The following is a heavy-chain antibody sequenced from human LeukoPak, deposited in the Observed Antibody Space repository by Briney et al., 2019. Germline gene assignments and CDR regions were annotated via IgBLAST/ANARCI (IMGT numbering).Heavy chain of an antibody. J-gene: IGHJ5*02. CDR3: AREYNWFDP. CDR2: VFYRGSS. Sequence: SEPLSLTCTVSGGSISSYYWSWIRQPPGKGLKWIGYVFYRGSSHYHPSLKSRVTISLDTSKNHFSLQLTSVTAADTAVYYCAREYNWFDPWGQGTLVTVSS. CDR1: GGSISSYY. V-gene: IGHV4-59*01.